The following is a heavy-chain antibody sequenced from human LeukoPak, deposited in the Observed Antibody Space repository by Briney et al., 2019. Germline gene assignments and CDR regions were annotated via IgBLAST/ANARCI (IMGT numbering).Heavy chain of an antibody. CDR1: GYSFMEFW. V-gene: IGHV5-51*01. D-gene: IGHD2-2*02. J-gene: IGHJ6*02. CDR2: IFAHDSNT. Sequence: RGESLKTSWKGSGYSFMEFWIGLVPQVPGKGPGGVGFIFAHDSNTKYSPCFQGQVTISVDKSISTAYVQWISLKASDTAMYYCARYGIKGCSSTNCYTSYFYYGMDVWGQGTTVTVSS. CDR3: ARYGIKGCSSTNCYTSYFYYGMDV.